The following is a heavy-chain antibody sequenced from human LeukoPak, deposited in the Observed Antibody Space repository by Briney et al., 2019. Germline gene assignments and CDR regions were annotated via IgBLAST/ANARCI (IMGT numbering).Heavy chain of an antibody. V-gene: IGHV3-23*01. CDR1: GFTFSSYA. Sequence: GGSLRLSCAASGFTFSSYAMSWVRQAPGKGLEWVSAISGSGGSTYYADSVKGRFTISRDNSKNTLYLQMNSLRAEDTAVYYCAKDSPRVATDGGCYFDYWGQGTLVTVSS. CDR3: AKDSPRVATDGGCYFDY. J-gene: IGHJ4*02. D-gene: IGHD5-12*01. CDR2: ISGSGGST.